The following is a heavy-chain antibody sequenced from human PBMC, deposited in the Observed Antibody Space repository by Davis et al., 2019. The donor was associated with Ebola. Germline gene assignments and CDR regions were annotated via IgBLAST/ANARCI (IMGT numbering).Heavy chain of an antibody. CDR3: ARGGNYYYYMDV. CDR2: ISAYNGNT. Sequence: ASVKVSCKASGYTFTSYGISWVRQAPGQGLEWMGWISAYNGNTNYAQKFQGRVTITRNTSISTAYMELSSLRSEDTAVYYCARGGNYYYYMDVWGKGTTVTVSS. CDR1: GYTFTSYG. J-gene: IGHJ6*03. D-gene: IGHD3-16*01. V-gene: IGHV1-18*01.